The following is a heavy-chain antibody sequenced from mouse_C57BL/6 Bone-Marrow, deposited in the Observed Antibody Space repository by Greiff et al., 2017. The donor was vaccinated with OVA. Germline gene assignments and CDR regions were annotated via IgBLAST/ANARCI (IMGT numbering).Heavy chain of an antibody. CDR2: IDPETGGT. CDR3: TRGYSNYYAMDY. J-gene: IGHJ4*01. CDR1: GYTFTDYE. D-gene: IGHD2-5*01. Sequence: QVQLKESGPELVRPGASVTLSCKASGYTFTDYEMHWVKQTPVHGLEWIGAIDPETGGTAYNQKFKGKAILTADKSSSTAYMELRSLTSEDSAVYYCTRGYSNYYAMDYWGQGTSVTVSS. V-gene: IGHV1-15*01.